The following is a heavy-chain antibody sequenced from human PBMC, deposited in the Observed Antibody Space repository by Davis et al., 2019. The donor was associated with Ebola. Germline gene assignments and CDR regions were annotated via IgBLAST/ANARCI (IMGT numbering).Heavy chain of an antibody. J-gene: IGHJ4*02. CDR1: GFSLSTSGMC. Sequence: SGPTLVKPTQTLTLTCTFSGFSLSTSGMCVSWIRQPPGKALEWLALIDWDDDKYYSTSLKTRLTISKDTSKNQVVLTMTNMDPVDTATYYCARIGYCSSTSCYGGGLDYWGQGTLVTVSS. CDR2: IDWDDDK. V-gene: IGHV2-70*01. D-gene: IGHD2-2*01. CDR3: ARIGYCSSTSCYGGGLDY.